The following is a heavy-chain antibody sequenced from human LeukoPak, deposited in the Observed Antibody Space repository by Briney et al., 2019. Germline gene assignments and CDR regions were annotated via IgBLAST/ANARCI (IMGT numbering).Heavy chain of an antibody. D-gene: IGHD4-23*01. Sequence: PGESLKISCKGSGYSFTSYWIGWVRQMPGKGLEWMGIIYPGDSDTRHSPSFQGQVTISADKSISTAYLQWSSLEASDTAMYYCARSNSEVYYYYYMDVWGKGTTVTVSS. V-gene: IGHV5-51*03. CDR2: IYPGDSDT. CDR1: GYSFTSYW. CDR3: ARSNSEVYYYYYMDV. J-gene: IGHJ6*03.